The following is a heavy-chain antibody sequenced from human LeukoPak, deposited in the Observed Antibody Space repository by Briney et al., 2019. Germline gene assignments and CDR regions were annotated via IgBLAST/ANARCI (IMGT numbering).Heavy chain of an antibody. CDR1: GGSISSSSYY. CDR3: ARARFLEWLFETYFDY. Sequence: SETLSLTCTVSGGSISSSSYYWGWIRQPPGKGLEWIGSIYYSGSTYYNPSLKSRVTISVDTSKNQFSLKLSSVTAADTAVYYCARARFLEWLFETYFDYWGQGTLVTVSS. CDR2: IYYSGST. V-gene: IGHV4-39*07. D-gene: IGHD3-3*01. J-gene: IGHJ4*02.